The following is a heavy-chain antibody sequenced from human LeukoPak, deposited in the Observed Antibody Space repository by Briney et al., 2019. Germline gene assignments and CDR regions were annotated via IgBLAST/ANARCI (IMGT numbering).Heavy chain of an antibody. J-gene: IGHJ4*02. CDR3: ARDRMAARVGEFDY. D-gene: IGHD3-16*01. Sequence: GASVKVSCKAPGGTFSSYAISWGRQAPGQGLEWMGGIIPIFGTANYAQKFQGRVTITTDESTGTAYMELSSLRSEDTAVYYCARDRMAARVGEFDYWGQGTLVTVSS. V-gene: IGHV1-69*05. CDR2: IIPIFGTA. CDR1: GGTFSSYA.